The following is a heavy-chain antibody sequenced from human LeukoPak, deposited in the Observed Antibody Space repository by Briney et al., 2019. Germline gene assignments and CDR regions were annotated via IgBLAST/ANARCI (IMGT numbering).Heavy chain of an antibody. CDR1: GYTFTSYD. Sequence: ASVKVSCKASGYTFTSYDINWVRQATGQGLEWMGWMNPNSGNTGYAQKFQGRVTMTRNTSISTAYMELSSLRSEDTAVYYCARAIFGVVVNWFDPWGQGTLVTVSS. CDR3: ARAIFGVVVNWFDP. D-gene: IGHD3-3*01. J-gene: IGHJ5*02. CDR2: MNPNSGNT. V-gene: IGHV1-8*01.